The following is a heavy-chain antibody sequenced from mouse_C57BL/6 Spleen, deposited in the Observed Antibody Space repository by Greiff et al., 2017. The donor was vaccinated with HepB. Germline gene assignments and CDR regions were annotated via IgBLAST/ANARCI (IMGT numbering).Heavy chain of an antibody. CDR3: ARAGLRYAMDY. J-gene: IGHJ4*01. CDR2: IYPGDGDT. D-gene: IGHD2-4*01. Sequence: QVQLQQSGPELVKPGASVKISCKASGYAFSSSWMNWVKQRSGKGLEWIGRIYPGDGDTNYNGKFKGKVTLTADKSSSTAYMQLSSLTSEDSAVYFCARAGLRYAMDYWGQGTSVTVSS. V-gene: IGHV1-82*01. CDR1: GYAFSSSW.